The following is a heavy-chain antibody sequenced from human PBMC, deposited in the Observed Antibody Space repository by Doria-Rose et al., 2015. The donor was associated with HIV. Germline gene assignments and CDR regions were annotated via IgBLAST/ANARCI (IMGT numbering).Heavy chain of an antibody. V-gene: IGHV2-26*01. J-gene: IGHJ4*02. CDR2: ILSDDER. CDR3: ARIKSSRWYHNSSFAF. D-gene: IGHD6-13*01. CDR1: GVSLSSPGMG. Sequence: SGPVLVKPTETLTLTCTVSGVSLSSPGMGVSWIRQPPGKALEWLANILSDDERSYNTSLKSRLTISRCTSKCQVVLPMTDMYPVDTATYYCARIKSSRWYHNSSFAFCGQRTLLIVS.